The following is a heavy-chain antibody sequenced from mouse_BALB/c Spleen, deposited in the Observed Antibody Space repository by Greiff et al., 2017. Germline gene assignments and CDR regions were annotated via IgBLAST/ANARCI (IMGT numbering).Heavy chain of an antibody. V-gene: IGHV1S56*01. D-gene: IGHD1-1*01. CDR3: DVVARAMDY. Sequence: QVQLQQSGPELVKPGASVKISCKASGYTFTSYDINWVKQRPGQGLEWIGWIYTGDGSTKYNEKFKGKATLTADKSSSTAYLQLSSLTSEDTAVYYCDVVARAMDYWGQGTSVTVSA. CDR2: IYTGDGST. CDR1: GYTFTSYD. J-gene: IGHJ4*01.